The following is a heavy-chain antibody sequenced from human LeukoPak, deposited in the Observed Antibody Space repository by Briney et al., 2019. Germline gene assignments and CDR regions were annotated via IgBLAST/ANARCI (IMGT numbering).Heavy chain of an antibody. CDR3: TRPRYDYSNPYYFDY. D-gene: IGHD4-11*01. CDR1: GFTFSGSA. CDR2: IRSKANSYAT. Sequence: GGSLRLSCAASGFTFSGSAMHWVRQASGKGLEWVGRIRSKANSYATAYAASVKGRFTISRDDSKNTAYLQMNSLKTEDTAVYYCTRPRYDYSNPYYFDYWGQGTLVTVSS. V-gene: IGHV3-73*01. J-gene: IGHJ4*02.